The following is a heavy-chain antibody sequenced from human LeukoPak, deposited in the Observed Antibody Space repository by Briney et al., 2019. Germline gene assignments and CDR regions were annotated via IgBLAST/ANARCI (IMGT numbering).Heavy chain of an antibody. J-gene: IGHJ5*02. CDR1: GITLRSYA. CDR3: GKGGPRRSSTSCCWENDL. Sequence: PGGSLRLSCVPSGITLRSYAMSWARHAPGKGLEWVSSISYGDPTTYYADSVQGRLTISRDNSKNTLYLQMSSLRDEHTALYYCGKGGPRRSSTSCCWENDLWGQGTLVTVSS. D-gene: IGHD2-2*01. V-gene: IGHV3-23*01. CDR2: ISYGDPTT.